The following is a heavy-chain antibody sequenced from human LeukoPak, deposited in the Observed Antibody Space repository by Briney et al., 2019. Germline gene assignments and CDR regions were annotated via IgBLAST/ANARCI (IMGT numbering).Heavy chain of an antibody. J-gene: IGHJ4*02. D-gene: IGHD4-17*01. V-gene: IGHV4-4*02. Sequence: SETLSLTCAVSGGPISSSNWWSWVRQPPGKGLEWIGEIYHSGSTNYNPSLKSRVTISVDKSKNQFSLKLGSVTAADTAVYYCARVLGDYGDRYFDYWGQGTLVTVSS. CDR1: GGPISSSNW. CDR2: IYHSGST. CDR3: ARVLGDYGDRYFDY.